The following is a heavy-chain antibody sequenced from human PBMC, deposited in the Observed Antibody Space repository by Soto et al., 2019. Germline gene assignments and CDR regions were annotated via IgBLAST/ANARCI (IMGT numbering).Heavy chain of an antibody. V-gene: IGHV1-69*01. D-gene: IGHD2-21*01. CDR1: GGTFSSHG. J-gene: IGHJ4*02. CDR3: ASSVGVTTLSYLDF. CDR2: IIPMVGTA. Sequence: QVHLVQSGAEVKKPGSSVKVSCKASGGTFSSHGISWVRQVPGQGLEWMGGIIPMVGTATSTQNFQGRLTITADESTSTSSLGVSSLAYEDTGVDFCASSVGVTTLSYLDFWGQGTLVTVS.